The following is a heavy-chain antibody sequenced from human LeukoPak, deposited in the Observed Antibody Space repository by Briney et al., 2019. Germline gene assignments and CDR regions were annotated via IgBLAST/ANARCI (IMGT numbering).Heavy chain of an antibody. D-gene: IGHD6-13*01. Sequence: PGGSLRLSCAASGFTFDDYAMHWVRQAPGKGLEWVSGISWNSGSIGYADSVKGRFTISRDNAKNSLYLQMNSLRAEDTALYYCAKERVSSSWYPYFYYYYYGMDVWGQGTTVTVSS. V-gene: IGHV3-9*01. CDR3: AKERVSSSWYPYFYYYYYGMDV. CDR2: ISWNSGSI. J-gene: IGHJ6*02. CDR1: GFTFDDYA.